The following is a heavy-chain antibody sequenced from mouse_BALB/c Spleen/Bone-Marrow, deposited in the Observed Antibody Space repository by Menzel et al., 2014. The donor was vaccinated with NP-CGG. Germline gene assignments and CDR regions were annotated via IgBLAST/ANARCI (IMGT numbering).Heavy chain of an antibody. Sequence: EVKLVESGGGLVQPGGSLKLSCAASGFDFSRYWMSWVRQAPGKGLEWIGEINPDSSTINYTPSLKDKFIISRVNAKNTLYLQKSKVRSEDTALYYCTRPHYYGYSAYWGQGTLVTVST. CDR3: TRPHYYGYSAY. CDR2: INPDSSTI. V-gene: IGHV4-1*02. D-gene: IGHD1-2*01. CDR1: GFDFSRYW. J-gene: IGHJ3*01.